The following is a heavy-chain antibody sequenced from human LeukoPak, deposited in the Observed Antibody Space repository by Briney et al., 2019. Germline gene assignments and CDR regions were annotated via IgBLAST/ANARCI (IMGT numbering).Heavy chain of an antibody. CDR2: IHHSGNA. Sequence: SETLPLTCTVSGDSISSGSYYWTWIRQHPGKGLEWIGYIHHSGNAYYNPSLESRVTISVDTSKNQFSLKLDSVTAEDTAVYYCAREMGGDYGSGTFFDLWGQGNMVTVSS. CDR1: GDSISSGSYY. J-gene: IGHJ4*02. D-gene: IGHD3-10*01. V-gene: IGHV4-31*03. CDR3: AREMGGDYGSGTFFDL.